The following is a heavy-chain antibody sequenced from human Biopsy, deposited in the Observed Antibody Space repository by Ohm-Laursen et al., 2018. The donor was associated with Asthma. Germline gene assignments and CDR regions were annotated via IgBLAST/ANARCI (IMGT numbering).Heavy chain of an antibody. J-gene: IGHJ4*02. V-gene: IGHV1-24*01. CDR1: GYSLTDLS. Sequence: ASVKVSCKVSGYSLTDLSMHWVRQAPGQGLEWMGGHDHEEGGTVNARRFQGRVTMTEDTSTDTAYMELSSLSSDDMAVYYCASDFPKDYVRCNFQFWGQGTLVTVSS. CDR3: ASDFPKDYVRCNFQF. CDR2: HDHEEGGT. D-gene: IGHD4-17*01.